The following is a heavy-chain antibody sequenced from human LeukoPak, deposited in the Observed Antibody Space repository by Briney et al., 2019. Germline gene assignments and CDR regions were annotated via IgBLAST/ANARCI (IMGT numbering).Heavy chain of an antibody. Sequence: GESLKISCKGSGYSFTSYWIGWVRQMPGKGLEWMGIIYPGDSDTRYSPSLQGQVTISADKSISTAYLQWSSLKASDTAMYYCARHSSEGDYGDPAAFDAFDIWGQGTMVTVSS. D-gene: IGHD4-17*01. CDR1: GYSFTSYW. J-gene: IGHJ3*02. CDR2: IYPGDSDT. CDR3: ARHSSEGDYGDPAAFDAFDI. V-gene: IGHV5-51*01.